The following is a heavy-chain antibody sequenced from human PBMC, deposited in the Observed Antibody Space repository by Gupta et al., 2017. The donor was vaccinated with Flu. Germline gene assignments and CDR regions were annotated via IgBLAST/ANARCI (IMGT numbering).Heavy chain of an antibody. J-gene: IGHJ4*02. CDR1: GGSLSSGFYY. D-gene: IGHD4-17*01. CDR3: ARDRRDYGDYGASPYFDS. V-gene: IGHV4-61*02. Sequence: QVQLQESGPGLVKPSQTLSLTCTVSGGSLSSGFYYWSWIRQPAGMGLEWTGRIYSSESTIYNPSLKSRVTISVDTSKNQFSLKLSSVTAADTAVYYCARDRRDYGDYGASPYFDSWGQGTLVTVSS. CDR2: IYSSEST.